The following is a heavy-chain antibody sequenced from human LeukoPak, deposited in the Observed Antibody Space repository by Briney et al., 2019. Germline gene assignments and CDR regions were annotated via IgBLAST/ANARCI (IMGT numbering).Heavy chain of an antibody. CDR1: GGSISSGSYY. J-gene: IGHJ4*02. V-gene: IGHV4-61*02. Sequence: SETLSLICTVSGGSISSGSYYWSWIRQPAGKGLEWIGRIYTSGSTNYNPSLKSRVTISVDTSKNQFSLKLSSVTAADTAVYYCAGRDYWGQGTLVTVSS. CDR2: IYTSGST. CDR3: AGRDY. D-gene: IGHD1-26*01.